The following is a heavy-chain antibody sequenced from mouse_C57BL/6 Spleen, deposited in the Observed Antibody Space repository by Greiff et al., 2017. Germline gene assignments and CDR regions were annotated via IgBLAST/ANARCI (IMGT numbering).Heavy chain of an antibody. D-gene: IGHD1-1*01. CDR2: IHPNSGST. CDR3: ARSEFITTVVAPYYFDY. V-gene: IGHV1-64*01. CDR1: GYTFTSYW. Sequence: QVQLQQPGAELVKPGASVKLSCKASGYTFTSYWMHWVKQRPGQGLEWIGMIHPNSGSTNYNEKFKSKATLTVDKSSSTAYMQLSSLTSEDSAVYYCARSEFITTVVAPYYFDYWGQGTTLTVSS. J-gene: IGHJ2*01.